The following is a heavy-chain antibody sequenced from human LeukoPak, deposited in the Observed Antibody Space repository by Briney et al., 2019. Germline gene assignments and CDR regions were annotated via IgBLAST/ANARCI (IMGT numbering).Heavy chain of an antibody. CDR2: ISSTSIYT. D-gene: IGHD6-13*01. V-gene: IGHV3-11*05. Sequence: GGSLRLSCAASGFTFSDYYMSWIRQAPGKGLEWVSDISSTSIYTNYADSVKGRFTISRDNAKNSLYLQMNSLRAEDTAVYYCAREDGYSSSWYSDYWGQRTLVTVSS. CDR1: GFTFSDYY. CDR3: AREDGYSSSWYSDY. J-gene: IGHJ4*02.